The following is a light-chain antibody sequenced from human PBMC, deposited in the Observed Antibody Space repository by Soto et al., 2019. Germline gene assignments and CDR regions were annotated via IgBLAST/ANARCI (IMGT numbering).Light chain of an antibody. J-gene: IGLJ2*01. Sequence: QSVLTQPPSVSGAPGQRVTISCTGSSSNIGAGYDVHWYQQLPGTAPKLLIYGNYNRPSGVPDRISGSRSGTSASLAITGLQAEDEADYYCSSYTSSGHVVFGGGTKLTVL. CDR1: SSNIGAGYD. CDR3: SSYTSSGHVV. CDR2: GNY. V-gene: IGLV1-40*01.